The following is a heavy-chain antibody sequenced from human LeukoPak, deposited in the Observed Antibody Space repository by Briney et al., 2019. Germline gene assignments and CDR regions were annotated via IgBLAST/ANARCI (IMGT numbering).Heavy chain of an antibody. J-gene: IGHJ4*02. CDR2: IYHSGST. CDR1: GYSISSGYY. Sequence: SETLSLTCTVSGYSISSGYYWGWIRQPPGKGLEWIGSIYHSGSTFYNPSLKSPVTISVDTSKNQFSLELSSVTAADTAVYYCARSGSGSYYDFDYWGQGTLVTVSS. D-gene: IGHD3-10*01. V-gene: IGHV4-38-2*02. CDR3: ARSGSGSYYDFDY.